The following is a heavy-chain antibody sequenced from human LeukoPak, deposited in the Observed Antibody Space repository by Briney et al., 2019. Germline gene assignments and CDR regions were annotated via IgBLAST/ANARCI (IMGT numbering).Heavy chain of an antibody. CDR1: GFTFSSYG. CDR3: AKDGSGSYYDNWFDP. V-gene: IGHV3-30*02. Sequence: GGSLRLSRAASGFTFSSYGMHWVRQAPGKGLEWVAFIRYDGSNKYYADFVKGRFTISRDNSKNTLYLQMNSLRAEDTAVYYCAKDGSGSYYDNWFDPWGQGTLVTVSS. D-gene: IGHD3-10*01. J-gene: IGHJ5*02. CDR2: IRYDGSNK.